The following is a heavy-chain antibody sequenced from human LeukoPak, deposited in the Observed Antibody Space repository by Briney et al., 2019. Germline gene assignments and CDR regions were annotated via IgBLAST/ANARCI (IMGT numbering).Heavy chain of an antibody. CDR2: ISGSGGST. V-gene: IGHV3-23*01. D-gene: IGHD1-26*01. Sequence: GGSLRLSCAAPGFTFTSYAMNWVPQAPGKGLEWVSGISGSGGSTYYADSVKGRFSISRDNSKNTLYLQLNSLRVEDTAEYYCAKAHGGSYHSGIDWGQGTLVIVSS. CDR3: AKAHGGSYHSGID. J-gene: IGHJ4*02. CDR1: GFTFTSYA.